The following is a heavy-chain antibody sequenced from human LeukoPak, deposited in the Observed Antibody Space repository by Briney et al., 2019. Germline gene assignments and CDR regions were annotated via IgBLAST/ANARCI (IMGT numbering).Heavy chain of an antibody. J-gene: IGHJ4*02. Sequence: PSETLSLTCTVSGGSISSSSYYWGWIRQPPGKGLECIGSIYYSGNTYYNPSLKSRVTISVDTSKNQFSLKLSSVTAADTAVYYCARVRGQWLVYYFDYWGQGTLDTVSS. CDR3: ARVRGQWLVYYFDY. D-gene: IGHD6-19*01. CDR1: GGSISSSSYY. V-gene: IGHV4-39*07. CDR2: IYYSGNT.